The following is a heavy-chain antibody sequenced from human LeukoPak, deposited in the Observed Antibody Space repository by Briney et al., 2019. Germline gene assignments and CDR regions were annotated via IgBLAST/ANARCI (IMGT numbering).Heavy chain of an antibody. D-gene: IGHD6-19*01. Sequence: ASVTVSCKASGYTFTGYYMHWVRQAPGQALEWMGWINPNSGGTNYAQKFQGRVTMTRDTSISTAYMELSRLRSDDTAVYYCARDSGMYSSGWYSPRFDYWGQGTLVTVSS. CDR3: ARDSGMYSSGWYSPRFDY. V-gene: IGHV1-2*02. J-gene: IGHJ4*02. CDR1: GYTFTGYY. CDR2: INPNSGGT.